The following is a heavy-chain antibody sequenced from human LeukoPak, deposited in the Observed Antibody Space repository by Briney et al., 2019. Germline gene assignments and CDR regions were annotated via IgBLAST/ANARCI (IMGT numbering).Heavy chain of an antibody. CDR2: TRNKANSYTT. CDR1: GFTFSDHY. D-gene: IGHD2-2*01. J-gene: IGHJ6*02. Sequence: GGSLRLSCAASGFTFSDHYMDWVRQAPGKGLEWVGRTRNKANSYTTEYAASVKGRFTISRDDSKNSLYLQMNSLRAEDTAVYYCARYSSTSWLFKDYYYYYGMDVWGQGTTVTVSS. V-gene: IGHV3-72*01. CDR3: ARYSSTSWLFKDYYYYYGMDV.